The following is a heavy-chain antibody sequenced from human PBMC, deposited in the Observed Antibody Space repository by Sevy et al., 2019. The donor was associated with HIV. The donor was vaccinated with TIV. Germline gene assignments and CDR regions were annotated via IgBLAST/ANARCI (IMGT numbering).Heavy chain of an antibody. Sequence: GGSLRLSCVGSEFTFNDFFMTWVRQAPGKGLEWVAHIKKDGSEVEYADSLKGRFTVSRDNAKNSLYLQMSSLRAEDTAVYYCARGLYYYGGGNKHFDLWGQGTQVTVSS. V-gene: IGHV3-7*01. CDR2: IKKDGSEV. CDR1: EFTFNDFF. D-gene: IGHD3-10*01. CDR3: ARGLYYYGGGNKHFDL. J-gene: IGHJ4*02.